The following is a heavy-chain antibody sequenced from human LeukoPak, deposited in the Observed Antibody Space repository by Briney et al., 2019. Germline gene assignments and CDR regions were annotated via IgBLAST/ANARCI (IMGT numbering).Heavy chain of an antibody. D-gene: IGHD3-9*01. J-gene: IGHJ3*02. CDR1: GGTFSSYA. CDR3: AKALRYFGLDDAFDI. CDR2: SSGNGGST. V-gene: IGHV3-23*01. Sequence: GGSLRLSCAASGGTFSSYAMSWVRQPPPKGLEWVSASSGNGGSTYYANSVMGRFTISRVNSKNTLYLQMNSLIADEQAVYYCAKALRYFGLDDAFDIWGQGTMVTVSS.